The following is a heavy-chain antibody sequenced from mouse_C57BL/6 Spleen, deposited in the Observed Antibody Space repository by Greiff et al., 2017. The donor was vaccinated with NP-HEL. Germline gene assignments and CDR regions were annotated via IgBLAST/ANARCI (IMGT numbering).Heavy chain of an antibody. D-gene: IGHD1-1*01. J-gene: IGHJ4*01. Sequence: QVQLQQPGAELVRPGSSVKLSCKASGYTFTSYWMDWVKQRPGQGLEWIGNIYPSDSETHYNQKFKDKATLTADKSSSTAYMQLSSLTSEDSAVYYCAREGNRYGSNAMDYWGQGTSVTVSS. CDR2: IYPSDSET. CDR3: AREGNRYGSNAMDY. V-gene: IGHV1-61*01. CDR1: GYTFTSYW.